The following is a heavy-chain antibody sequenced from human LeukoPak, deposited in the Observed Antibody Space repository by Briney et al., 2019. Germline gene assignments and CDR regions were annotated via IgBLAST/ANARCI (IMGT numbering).Heavy chain of an antibody. CDR1: GYTFTGYY. CDR3: ARGYGGSSWSALDY. D-gene: IGHD6-13*01. CDR2: INPNSGGT. Sequence: GASVKVSCKASGYTFTGYYMHWVRQAPGQGLEWMGWINPNSGGTNYAQKFQGRVTMTRDTSISTAYMELSRLRSDDTAAYYCARGYGGSSWSALDYWGQGTLVTVSS. J-gene: IGHJ4*02. V-gene: IGHV1-2*02.